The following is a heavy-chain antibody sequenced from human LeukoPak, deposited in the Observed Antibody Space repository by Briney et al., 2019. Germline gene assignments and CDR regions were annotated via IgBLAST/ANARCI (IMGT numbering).Heavy chain of an antibody. D-gene: IGHD3-3*01. Sequence: PGGSLRLSCAASGFTFSSYWMSWVRQAPGKGLEWVANIKQDGSEKYYVDSVKGRFTISRDNAKNSLYLQMNSLRAEDTAVYYCARDIGYDFWSGPTYFDLWGRGTLVTVSS. CDR3: ARDIGYDFWSGPTYFDL. J-gene: IGHJ2*01. V-gene: IGHV3-7*03. CDR2: IKQDGSEK. CDR1: GFTFSSYW.